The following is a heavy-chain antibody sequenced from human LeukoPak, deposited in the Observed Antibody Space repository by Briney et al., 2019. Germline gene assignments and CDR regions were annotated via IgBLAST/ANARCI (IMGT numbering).Heavy chain of an antibody. CDR2: INPNSGGT. CDR3: ARGGPEGTADDASDI. J-gene: IGHJ3*02. V-gene: IGHV1-2*02. CDR1: GYTFTGYY. Sequence: EASVKVSCKASGYTFTGYYMHWVRQAPGQGLEWMGWINPNSGGTSHAQKFQDRVTMTRDTSISTAYMELGSLRSDDTAVYFCARGGPEGTADDASDIWGQGTVVTVSS. D-gene: IGHD3-10*01.